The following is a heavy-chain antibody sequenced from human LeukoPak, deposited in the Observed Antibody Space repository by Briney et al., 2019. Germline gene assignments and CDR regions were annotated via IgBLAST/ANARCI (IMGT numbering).Heavy chain of an antibody. V-gene: IGHV4-4*07. CDR1: GDSISAYY. D-gene: IGHD3-22*01. CDR3: ARQDSSGYYSLYFDY. Sequence: SETLSLTCTVSGDSISAYYWSWIRQPAGRGLEWIGRIHASGSTRYNPSLKSRVTISVDTSKNQFSLKLSSVTAADTAVYYCARQDSSGYYSLYFDYWGREPWSPSPQ. CDR2: IHASGST. J-gene: IGHJ4*02.